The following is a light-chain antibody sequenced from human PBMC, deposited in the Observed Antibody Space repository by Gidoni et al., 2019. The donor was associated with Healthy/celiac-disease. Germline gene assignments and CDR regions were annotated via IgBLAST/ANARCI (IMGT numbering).Light chain of an antibody. J-gene: IGKJ3*01. CDR3: QQYGSSTGFT. V-gene: IGKV3-20*01. CDR2: GAS. Sequence: EIVLTPSPGTLSLSPGERATLSCRASPSVSSSYFAWYQQKPGQAPRLLIYGASRRATGIPDRVTGSGSGTDFTLTISRLEPEDFAVYYCQQYGSSTGFTFGPGTKVDVK. CDR1: PSVSSSY.